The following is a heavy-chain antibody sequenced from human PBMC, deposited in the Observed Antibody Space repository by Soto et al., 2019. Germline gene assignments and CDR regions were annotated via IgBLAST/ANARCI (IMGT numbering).Heavy chain of an antibody. CDR1: GFSLSTSGVG. D-gene: IGHD2-15*01. Sequence: QITLKESGPTLVKPTQTLTLTCTFSGFSLSTSGVGVGWIRQPPGKALEWLALIYWNDDKRYSPSLKSRLTITKDTSKNQVVLTMTNMDPVDTATYYCAHQDCSGGSCYGADWFDPGGQGTLVTVSS. CDR3: AHQDCSGGSCYGADWFDP. J-gene: IGHJ5*02. V-gene: IGHV2-5*01. CDR2: IYWNDDK.